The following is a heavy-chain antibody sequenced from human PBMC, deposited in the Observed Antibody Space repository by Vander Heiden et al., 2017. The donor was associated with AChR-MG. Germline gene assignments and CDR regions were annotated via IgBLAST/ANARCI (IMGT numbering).Heavy chain of an antibody. V-gene: IGHV4-59*08. CDR3: ARHFVTGTFPLDY. CDR1: GGSISGYY. J-gene: IGHJ4*02. D-gene: IGHD2-21*02. Sequence: QVQLQESGPGLAKPSETLSLTCTVSGGSISGYYWSWIRQSPGKELEYMGYIHYTGNAVYNPSLMSRVTMSVDTSRNQLSLRLTSVTAADTAMYYCARHFVTGTFPLDYWGQGTLVTVSS. CDR2: IHYTGNA.